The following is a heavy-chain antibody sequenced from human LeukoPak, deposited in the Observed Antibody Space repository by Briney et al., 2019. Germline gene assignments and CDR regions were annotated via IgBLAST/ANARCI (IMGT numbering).Heavy chain of an antibody. Sequence: GGSLRLSCAASGLTFSSYDMHWVRQATGKGLEWVSAIGTAGDTYYPGSVKGRLTISRENAKNSLYLQMNSLRAGDTAVYYCARAHALYCSGGSCYSSLYYYGMDVWGQGTTVTVSS. CDR1: GLTFSSYD. V-gene: IGHV3-13*01. CDR3: ARAHALYCSGGSCYSSLYYYGMDV. CDR2: IGTAGDT. D-gene: IGHD2-15*01. J-gene: IGHJ6*02.